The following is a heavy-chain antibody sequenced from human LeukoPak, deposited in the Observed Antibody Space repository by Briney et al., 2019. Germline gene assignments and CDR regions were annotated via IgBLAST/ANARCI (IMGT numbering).Heavy chain of an antibody. CDR3: ATIKYSYYSMDV. Sequence: KPSETLSLTCTVSGGSIRSSSYYWGWIRQPPGKGPEWIGSIYYSGSTYYNPSLKSRVTISVDTSKNQFSLKLSSVTDADTAVYYCATIKYSYYSMDVWGKGTTVTVSS. CDR1: GGSIRSSSYY. D-gene: IGHD5-24*01. CDR2: IYYSGST. V-gene: IGHV4-39*01. J-gene: IGHJ6*03.